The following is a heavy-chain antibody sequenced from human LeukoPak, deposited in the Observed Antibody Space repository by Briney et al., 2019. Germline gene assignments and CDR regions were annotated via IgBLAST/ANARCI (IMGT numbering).Heavy chain of an antibody. J-gene: IGHJ2*01. V-gene: IGHV3-33*01. D-gene: IGHD3-10*01. Sequence: GGSLRLSCAASGFTFSSYGMHWVRQAPGKGLEWVAVIWYDGSNKYYADSVKGRFTISRDNAKNSLYLQMNSLRAEDTAVYYCARDSYYGSGSSNWYFDLWGRGTLVTVSS. CDR3: ARDSYYGSGSSNWYFDL. CDR2: IWYDGSNK. CDR1: GFTFSSYG.